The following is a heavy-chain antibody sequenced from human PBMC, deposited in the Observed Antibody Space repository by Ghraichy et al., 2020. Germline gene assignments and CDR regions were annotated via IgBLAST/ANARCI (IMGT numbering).Heavy chain of an antibody. J-gene: IGHJ4*02. CDR3: ASETYYYDSSGYSRYCFDY. V-gene: IGHV1-69*13. CDR2: IIPIFGTA. Sequence: SVKVSCKASGGTFSSYAISWVRQAPGQGLEWMGGIIPIFGTANYAQKFQGRVTITADESTSTAYMELSSLRSEDTAVYYCASETYYYDSSGYSRYCFDYWGQGTLVTVSS. CDR1: GGTFSSYA. D-gene: IGHD3-22*01.